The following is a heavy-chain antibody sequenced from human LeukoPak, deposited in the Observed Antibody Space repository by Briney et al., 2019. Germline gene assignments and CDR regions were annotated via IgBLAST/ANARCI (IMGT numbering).Heavy chain of an antibody. V-gene: IGHV4-30-4*07. Sequence: SETLSLTCAVSGGSISSGGYSWSWIRQPPGKGLEWIGYIYYSGSTYYNPSLKSRVTISVDTSKNQFSLKLSSVTAADTAVYYCARGGWELLPVYWGQGTLVTVSS. CDR1: GGSISSGGYS. CDR2: IYYSGST. J-gene: IGHJ4*02. D-gene: IGHD1-26*01. CDR3: ARGGWELLPVY.